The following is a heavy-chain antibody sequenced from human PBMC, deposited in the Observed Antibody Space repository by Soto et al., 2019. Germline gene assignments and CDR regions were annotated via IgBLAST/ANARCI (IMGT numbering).Heavy chain of an antibody. CDR1: GYTFTSYG. CDR3: ARGGDYYYGLDV. V-gene: IGHV1-18*01. CDR2: ISAFNGQT. J-gene: IGHJ6*02. Sequence: ASVKVSCKASGYTFTSYGVSWVRQAPGQGLEWMGWISAFNGQTNYIQKVQGRVTLTTEASTSAAYMELRSLRSDDTAVYYCARGGDYYYGLDVWGQGTTVTVSS. D-gene: IGHD3-16*01.